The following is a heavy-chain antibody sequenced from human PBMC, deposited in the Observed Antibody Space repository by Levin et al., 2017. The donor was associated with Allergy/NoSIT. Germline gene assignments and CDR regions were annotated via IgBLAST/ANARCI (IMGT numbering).Heavy chain of an antibody. V-gene: IGHV4-59*01. CDR1: GGSISSYY. D-gene: IGHD6-19*01. Sequence: SETLSLTCTVSGGSISSYYWSWIRQPPGKGLEWIGYISYTGSTNYNPSLKSRVTISVDTSKNQFSLKLSSVTAADTAVYYCAGDSKWLAYWGQGTLVTVSS. CDR2: ISYTGST. J-gene: IGHJ4*02. CDR3: AGDSKWLAY.